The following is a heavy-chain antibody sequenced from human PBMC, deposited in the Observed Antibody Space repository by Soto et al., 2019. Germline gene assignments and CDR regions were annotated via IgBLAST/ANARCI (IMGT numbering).Heavy chain of an antibody. CDR1: AYTFTNYA. CDR2: ISGDNGNT. CDR3: ATGLLGYCSGGSCYSDS. J-gene: IGHJ4*02. Sequence: QVQLVQSGAEVKKPGASVRVSCQTSAYTFTNYAVSWVRQAPGXGLEWMGWISGDNGNTIYAQKFQGRVTMTTDTSTRKAYMELRSLRSDDTAVYYCATGLLGYCSGGSCYSDSWGQGTLVTVSS. V-gene: IGHV1-18*01. D-gene: IGHD2-15*01.